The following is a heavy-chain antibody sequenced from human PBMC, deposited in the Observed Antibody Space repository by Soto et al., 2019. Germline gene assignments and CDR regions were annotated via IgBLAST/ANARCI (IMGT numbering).Heavy chain of an antibody. D-gene: IGHD6-25*01. CDR3: ARRKERSGPNYFDY. J-gene: IGHJ4*02. Sequence: XSVKVSCKASEYSFITYDINWVRQATGQGLEWVGWMNPSNGNAGYAQKFQGRLTMTRNTSISTAYMELSSLRSDDTAVYFCARRKERSGPNYFDYWGQGSLVTVSS. CDR1: EYSFITYD. V-gene: IGHV1-8*01. CDR2: MNPSNGNA.